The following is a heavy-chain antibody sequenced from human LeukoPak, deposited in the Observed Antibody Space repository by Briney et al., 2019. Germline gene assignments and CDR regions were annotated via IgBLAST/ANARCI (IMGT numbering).Heavy chain of an antibody. CDR2: MNSNSGNE. CDR1: GYTFTSYH. J-gene: IGHJ4*02. CDR3: ERGATHSWSYS. Sequence: ASVKVSCKASGYTFTSYHINRVRQATGQGLEWMGGMNSNSGNEGYAQKFQARVTMTRNTSISTAYMELSRLRSEDTAEYDCERGATHSWSYSWGQGTLVTVPS. D-gene: IGHD1-26*01. V-gene: IGHV1-8*02.